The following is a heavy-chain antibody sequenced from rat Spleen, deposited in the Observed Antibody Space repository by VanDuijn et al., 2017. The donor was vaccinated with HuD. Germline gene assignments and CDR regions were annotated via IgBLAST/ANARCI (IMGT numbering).Heavy chain of an antibody. CDR2: MSYDGTAP. V-gene: IGHV5-29*01. CDR3: ATGPRILRLDWFAY. J-gene: IGHJ3*01. D-gene: IGHD1-6*01. CDR1: GLSFSNYD. Sequence: EVQLVESGGGLVQPGRSMKLSCAASGLSFSNYDMAWVRQAPTKGLEWVATMSYDGTAPYYRDSVKGRFTISRDNAKSTLYLHMDSLTSEDTATYYCATGPRILRLDWFAYWGQGTLVTVSS.